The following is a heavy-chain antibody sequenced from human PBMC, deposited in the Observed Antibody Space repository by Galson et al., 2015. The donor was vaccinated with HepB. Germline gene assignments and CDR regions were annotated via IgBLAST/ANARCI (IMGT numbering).Heavy chain of an antibody. CDR3: ARYRSCSSTSCYRGPSYYFDY. D-gene: IGHD2-2*01. Sequence: SLRLSCAASGFTFSSYGMHWGRQAPGKGLEWVAVISYDGSNKYYADSVKCRFTISRDNSKNTLYLQMNSLRAEDTAVYYCARYRSCSSTSCYRGPSYYFDYWGQGTLVTVSS. J-gene: IGHJ4*02. CDR1: GFTFSSYG. V-gene: IGHV3-30*03. CDR2: ISYDGSNK.